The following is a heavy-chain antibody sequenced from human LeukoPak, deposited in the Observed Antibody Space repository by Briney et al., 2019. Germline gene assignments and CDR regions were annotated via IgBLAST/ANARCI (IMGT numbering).Heavy chain of an antibody. CDR2: IRYDGSNI. CDR1: GFTLSSYG. D-gene: IGHD3-22*01. J-gene: IGHJ4*02. V-gene: IGHV3-33*01. CDR3: ARARNDYDTSSFSALDY. Sequence: GRSLRLSCAASGFTLSSYGMHWVRQPPGKGLEWLAVIRYDGSNIYYADPGKGRFTISRDNSKNTLYLQINSLRAEDTAVYYCARARNDYDTSSFSALDYWGQGTLVTVSS.